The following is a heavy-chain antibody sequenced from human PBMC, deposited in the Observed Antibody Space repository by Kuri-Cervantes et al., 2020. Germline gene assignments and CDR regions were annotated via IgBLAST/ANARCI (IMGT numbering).Heavy chain of an antibody. Sequence: ASVKVSCKASGYTFTGYYMHWVRQAPGQGLEWMGWINPNSGGTNYAQKVQGWVTMTRDTSISTAYMELSSLRSEDTAVYYCAILGMGSCSGGSCYRGDFDYWGQGTLVTVSS. D-gene: IGHD2-15*01. CDR3: AILGMGSCSGGSCYRGDFDY. CDR2: INPNSGGT. CDR1: GYTFTGYY. V-gene: IGHV1-2*04. J-gene: IGHJ4*02.